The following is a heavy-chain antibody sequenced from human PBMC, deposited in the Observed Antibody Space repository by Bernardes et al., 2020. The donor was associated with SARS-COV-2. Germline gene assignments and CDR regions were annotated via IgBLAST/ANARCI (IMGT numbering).Heavy chain of an antibody. Sequence: GGSLRLSCAASGFTFDTYAMSWVRQAPGKGPEWVSAIDFRGDTTYYTDSVKGRFTISRNNSKNTLFLQMNSLRADDTAVYHCVKGRTSDLWGRGTLVTVSS. CDR1: GFTFDTYA. CDR2: IDFRGDTT. CDR3: VKGRTSDL. V-gene: IGHV3-23*01. J-gene: IGHJ2*01.